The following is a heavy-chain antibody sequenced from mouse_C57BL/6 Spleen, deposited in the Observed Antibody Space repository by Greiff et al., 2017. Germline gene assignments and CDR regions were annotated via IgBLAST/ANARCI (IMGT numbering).Heavy chain of an antibody. CDR3: ARREYGSSYYYAMDY. V-gene: IGHV1-64*01. J-gene: IGHJ4*01. CDR1: GYTFTSYW. D-gene: IGHD1-1*01. CDR2: IHPNSGST. Sequence: VQLQQPGAELVKPGASVKLSCKASGYTFTSYWMHWVKQRPGQGLEWIGMIHPNSGSTNYNEKFKSKATLTVDKSSSTAYMQLSSLTSEDSAVYYCARREYGSSYYYAMDYWGQGTSVTVSS.